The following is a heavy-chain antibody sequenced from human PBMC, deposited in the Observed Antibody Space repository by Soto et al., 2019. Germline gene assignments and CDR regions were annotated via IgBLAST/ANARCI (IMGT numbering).Heavy chain of an antibody. J-gene: IGHJ4*02. CDR3: VKDRWVDY. V-gene: IGHV3-64D*06. Sequence: SGGSLRLSCSGSGFTFSGCAMHWVRQAPGKGLQYVSSISSSGVSTYYADSVKGRFTISRDNSQNTLYLQMSSLRVEDTAVYYCVKDRWVDYWGQGVLVTVSS. CDR2: ISSSGVST. CDR1: GFTFSGCA. D-gene: IGHD1-26*01.